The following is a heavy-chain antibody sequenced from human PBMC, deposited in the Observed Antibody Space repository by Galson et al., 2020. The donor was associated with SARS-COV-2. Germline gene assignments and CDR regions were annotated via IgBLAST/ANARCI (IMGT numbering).Heavy chain of an antibody. Sequence: GGSLRLSCAASGFTFSSSWMSWVRQAPGKGLEWVANIKQDGSEKYYVDSVKGRFTISRDNAKNSLYLQMNSLRAEDTAVYYCAREGLEMATIIYYYYYYMDVWGKGTTVTVSS. CDR1: GFTFSSSW. J-gene: IGHJ6*03. CDR3: AREGLEMATIIYYYYYYMDV. CDR2: IKQDGSEK. V-gene: IGHV3-7*01. D-gene: IGHD5-12*01.